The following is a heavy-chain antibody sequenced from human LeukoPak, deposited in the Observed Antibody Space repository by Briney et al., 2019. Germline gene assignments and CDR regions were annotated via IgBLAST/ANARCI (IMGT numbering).Heavy chain of an antibody. CDR1: GFTFSSYA. V-gene: IGHV3-23*01. D-gene: IGHD1-26*01. J-gene: IGHJ3*02. Sequence: GGALRLSCAASGFTFSSYAMSWVRQAPGKGLEWVSVISGSGGSTYYADSVKGRSTISRDNYKNTLYLQMNSLRAEDTAVYYCQRETDAFDIWGQGTMVTVSS. CDR2: ISGSGGST. CDR3: QRETDAFDI.